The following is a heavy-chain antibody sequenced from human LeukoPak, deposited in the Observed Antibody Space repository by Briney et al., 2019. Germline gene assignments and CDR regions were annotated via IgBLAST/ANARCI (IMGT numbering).Heavy chain of an antibody. CDR2: IYSGGST. D-gene: IGHD6-19*01. CDR3: ARAGGGWYADAFDI. J-gene: IGHJ3*02. Sequence: GGSLRLSCAASGFTVSSNYMSWVRQAPGKGLEWVSVIYSGGSTYYADSVKGRFTISRDNSKNTLYLQMNSLRAEDTAVYYCARAGGGWYADAFDIWGQGTMVTVSS. V-gene: IGHV3-53*01. CDR1: GFTVSSNY.